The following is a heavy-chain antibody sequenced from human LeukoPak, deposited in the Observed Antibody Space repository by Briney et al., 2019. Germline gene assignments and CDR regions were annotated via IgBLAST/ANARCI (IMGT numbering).Heavy chain of an antibody. Sequence: GASVKVSCKASGGTFSSYAISWVRQAPGQGLEWMGGIIPIFGTANYAQKFQGRVTITTDESTSTAYMELSSLRSEDTAVYYCARGRGIAARRIEGPVPYFDYWGQGPLAPVSS. V-gene: IGHV1-69*05. J-gene: IGHJ4*02. CDR2: IIPIFGTA. CDR1: GGTFSSYA. D-gene: IGHD6-6*01. CDR3: ARGRGIAARRIEGPVPYFDY.